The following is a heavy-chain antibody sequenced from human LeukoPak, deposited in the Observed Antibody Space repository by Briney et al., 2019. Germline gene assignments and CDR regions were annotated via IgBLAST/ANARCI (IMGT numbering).Heavy chain of an antibody. V-gene: IGHV4-39*07. Sequence: SETLSLTCTVSGGSISNSNYHWGWIRQPPGKGLEWIGSIYHSGNTYYNPSLKSRVTISVDTSKNQFSLKLSSVTAADTAVYYCAREEGPGYSSGWYYFDYWGQGTLVTVSS. J-gene: IGHJ4*02. CDR2: IYHSGNT. CDR3: AREEGPGYSSGWYYFDY. CDR1: GGSISNSNYH. D-gene: IGHD6-19*01.